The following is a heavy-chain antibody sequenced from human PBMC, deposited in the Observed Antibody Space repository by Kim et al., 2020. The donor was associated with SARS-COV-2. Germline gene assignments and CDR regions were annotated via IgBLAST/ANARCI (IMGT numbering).Heavy chain of an antibody. D-gene: IGHD6-6*01. V-gene: IGHV4-34*01. J-gene: IGHJ2*01. Sequence: SETLSLTCAVYGGSFSGYYWSWIRQPPGKGLEWIGEINHSGSTNYNPSLKSRVTISVDTSKNQFSLKLSSVTAADTAVYYCARGSIAARQSIRSYWYFDLWGRGTLVTVSS. CDR2: INHSGST. CDR3: ARGSIAARQSIRSYWYFDL. CDR1: GGSFSGYY.